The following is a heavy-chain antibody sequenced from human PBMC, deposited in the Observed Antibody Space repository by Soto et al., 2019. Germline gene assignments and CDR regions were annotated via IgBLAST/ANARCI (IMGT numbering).Heavy chain of an antibody. CDR1: GFTFSRFT. J-gene: IGHJ5*02. Sequence: GGSLRLSCAASGFTFSRFTMNWVRQAPGKGLEWVSAISSNSAYIYYANSVKGRFTISRDNARTSMYLQMNSLRAEDTAVYYCARDAGGVSSSEGWFDPWGQGTLVTVSS. CDR2: ISSNSAYI. V-gene: IGHV3-21*06. CDR3: ARDAGGVSSSEGWFDP. D-gene: IGHD6-6*01.